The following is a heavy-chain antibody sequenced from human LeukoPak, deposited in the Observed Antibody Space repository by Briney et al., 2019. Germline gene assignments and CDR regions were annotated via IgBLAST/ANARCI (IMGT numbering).Heavy chain of an antibody. V-gene: IGHV4-30-2*01. D-gene: IGHD2-15*01. CDR1: GGSISSGGYY. J-gene: IGHJ2*01. Sequence: SQTLSLTCTVSGGSISSGGYYWSWIRQPPGKGLEWIGYIYHSGSTYYNPSLKSRVTISVDRSKNQFSLKLSSVTAADTAVYYCARFERPAPGRSGGSSNTQWYFDLWGRGTLVTVSS. CDR2: IYHSGST. CDR3: ARFERPAPGRSGGSSNTQWYFDL.